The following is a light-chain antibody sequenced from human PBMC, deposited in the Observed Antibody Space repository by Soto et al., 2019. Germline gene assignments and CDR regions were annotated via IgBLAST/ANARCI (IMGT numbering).Light chain of an antibody. V-gene: IGKV3-20*01. CDR2: GAS. Sequence: EIVLTQSPDTLSLSPGERATLSCRASQSVSSDYLVWYQQKPGQAPRLLIYGASRRATGIPDRFSGSGSGTDFILTINRLEPEDFAVYYCQHYDNSPPSVTFGPGTKVDIK. CDR3: QHYDNSPPSVT. CDR1: QSVSSDY. J-gene: IGKJ3*01.